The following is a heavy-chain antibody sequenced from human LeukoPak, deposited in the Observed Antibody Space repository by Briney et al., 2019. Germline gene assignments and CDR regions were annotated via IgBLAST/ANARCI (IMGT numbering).Heavy chain of an antibody. CDR2: INPNSGGT. CDR1: GYTFTGYY. J-gene: IGHJ4*02. CDR3: AREMTTVAYYFDY. D-gene: IGHD4-17*01. Sequence: GASVKVSCKASGYTFTGYYMHWVRLAPGQGLEWVGWINPNSGGTNYAQQFQGRVTMTRDTSISTAYMELSRLRSDDTAVYCCAREMTTVAYYFDYWGQGTLVTVSS. V-gene: IGHV1-2*02.